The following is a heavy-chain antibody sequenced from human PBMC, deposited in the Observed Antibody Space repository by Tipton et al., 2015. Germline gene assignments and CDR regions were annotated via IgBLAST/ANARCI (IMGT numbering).Heavy chain of an antibody. J-gene: IGHJ5*02. CDR2: TYYRSRWYN. CDR1: GDSVSSNSDA. D-gene: IGHD6-13*01. Sequence: PGLVKPSQTLSLTCAISGDSVSSNSDAWNWIRQSPSRGLEWLGRTYYRSRWYNDYAVSVKSRITINPDTSKNQFSLQLNSVTPDDTAMYYCARGAQHSTWSWGQGTLVTVSS. V-gene: IGHV6-1*01. CDR3: ARGAQHSTWS.